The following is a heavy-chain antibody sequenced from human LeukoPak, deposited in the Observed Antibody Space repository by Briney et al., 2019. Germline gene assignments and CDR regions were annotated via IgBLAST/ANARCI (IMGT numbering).Heavy chain of an antibody. CDR3: ARERGGYSSSPRWFDP. J-gene: IGHJ5*02. CDR2: ISSSGRNI. Sequence: QPGGSLRLSCAASGFTFSSREMKWVRQAPGMGLEWGSYISSSGRNISYTDPVKGRITISRDNAKNSLYLQMNSRRAGDTAVYYCARERGGYSSSPRWFDPWGQGTLVTVSS. CDR1: GFTFSSRE. V-gene: IGHV3-48*03. D-gene: IGHD6-13*01.